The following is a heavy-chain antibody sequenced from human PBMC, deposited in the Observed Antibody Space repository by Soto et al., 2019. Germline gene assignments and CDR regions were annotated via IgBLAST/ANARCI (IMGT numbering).Heavy chain of an antibody. D-gene: IGHD3-22*01. Sequence: QVQLVQSGAEVKKPGSSVKVSCKASGGSFSSYAISWVRQAPGQGLEWMGGIIPIFGTANYAQTFQGRVTITADESTSTAYMELSSLRSEDTAVYYCAGALYYYDSSGYYYGAFDIWGQGTMVTVSS. CDR3: AGALYYYDSSGYYYGAFDI. J-gene: IGHJ3*02. CDR2: IIPIFGTA. V-gene: IGHV1-69*01. CDR1: GGSFSSYA.